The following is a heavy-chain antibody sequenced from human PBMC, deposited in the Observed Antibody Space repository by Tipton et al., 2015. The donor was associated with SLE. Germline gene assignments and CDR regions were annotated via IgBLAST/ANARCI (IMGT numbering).Heavy chain of an antibody. V-gene: IGHV4-39*07. Sequence: TLSLTCTVSGGSITSSGFYWGWFRQPPGKGLGWIGSIDYSGRTYYTPSLKSQVTISVDTSKNQFSLKLSSVTAADTAFYYCARRTSGYAPDYWCQGTLVTVSS. CDR2: IDYSGRT. CDR1: GGSITSSGFY. D-gene: IGHD5-12*01. J-gene: IGHJ4*02. CDR3: ARRTSGYAPDY.